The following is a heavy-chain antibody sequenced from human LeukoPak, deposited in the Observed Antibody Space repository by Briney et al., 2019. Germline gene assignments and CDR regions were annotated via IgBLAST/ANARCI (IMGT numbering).Heavy chain of an antibody. Sequence: SETLSLTCTVSGGSISSYYWSWIRQPAGKGLEWIGRIYTSGSTNYNPSLKSRVTMSVDTSKNQFSLKLCSVTAADTAVYYCARLLAVAGTGGGLYNWFDPWGQGTLVTVSS. D-gene: IGHD6-19*01. CDR3: ARLLAVAGTGGGLYNWFDP. CDR2: IYTSGST. CDR1: GGSISSYY. V-gene: IGHV4-4*07. J-gene: IGHJ5*02.